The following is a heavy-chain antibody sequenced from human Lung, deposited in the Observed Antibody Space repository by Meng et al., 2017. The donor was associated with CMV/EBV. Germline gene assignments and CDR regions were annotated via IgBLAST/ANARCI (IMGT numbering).Heavy chain of an antibody. Sequence: SXTLSLXCAVSGGSISSSNLWTWVRQVPGKGLEWIGEIYHSGSTNYNPSLKSRVTISVDKFKNQFSLKLGSVTAADTAVYYCARIERRRILKYCGSDCSTTDDXGQGXLVTVSS. D-gene: IGHD2-21*02. V-gene: IGHV4-4*02. J-gene: IGHJ4*02. CDR2: IYHSGST. CDR3: ARIERRRILKYCGSDCSTTDD. CDR1: GGSISSSNL.